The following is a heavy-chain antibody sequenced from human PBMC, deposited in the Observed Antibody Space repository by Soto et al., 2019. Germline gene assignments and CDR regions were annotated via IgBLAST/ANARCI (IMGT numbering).Heavy chain of an antibody. CDR3: AKDGSTYYDFWSGYDY. D-gene: IGHD3-3*01. CDR2: ISGSGGST. Sequence: GGSLRLSCAASGFTFSSYAMSWVRQAPGKGLEWVSAISGSGGSTYYADSVKGRFTISRDNSKNTLYLQMNSLRAEDTAVYYCAKDGSTYYDFWSGYDYWGQGTLVTVSS. CDR1: GFTFSSYA. V-gene: IGHV3-23*01. J-gene: IGHJ4*02.